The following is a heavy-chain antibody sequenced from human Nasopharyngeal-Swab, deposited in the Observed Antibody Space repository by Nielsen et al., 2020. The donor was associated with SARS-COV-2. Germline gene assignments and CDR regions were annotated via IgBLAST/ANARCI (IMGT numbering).Heavy chain of an antibody. J-gene: IGHJ5*02. CDR1: GGSMTSNNYY. CDR3: ARAIKIFGAVVGSFDP. D-gene: IGHD3-3*01. Sequence: SETLSLTCTVSGGSMTSNNYYWGWLRQPPETGLEWIGSISYSGTTYYNPSLTSRVTISLDTSKNQFSLKLNSLTAADTAVYFCARAIKIFGAVVGSFDPWGQGTLVTVSS. CDR2: ISYSGTT. V-gene: IGHV4-39*07.